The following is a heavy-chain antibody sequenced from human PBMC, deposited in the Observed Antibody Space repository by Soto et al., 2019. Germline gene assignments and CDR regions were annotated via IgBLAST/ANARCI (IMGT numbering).Heavy chain of an antibody. CDR3: VHGYDPNYYGLDV. CDR2: IYHSGYT. Sequence: SETLSLTCTVSGGSISSGGYYWTWIRQHPGKGLEWIAYIYHSGYTFYNPSFKSRVTMSVDTSKNQFSLKLRSVTAADTAVYYCVHGYDPNYYGLDVWGQGTTVTV. D-gene: IGHD5-12*01. CDR1: GGSISSGGYY. V-gene: IGHV4-31*03. J-gene: IGHJ6*02.